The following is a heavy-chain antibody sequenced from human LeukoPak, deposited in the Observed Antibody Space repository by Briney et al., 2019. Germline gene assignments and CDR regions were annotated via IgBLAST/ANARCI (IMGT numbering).Heavy chain of an antibody. V-gene: IGHV4-4*07. CDR2: TYTSGST. J-gene: IGHJ3*02. CDR1: GGSISSYY. CDR3: ARAPVAGNWNYEAFDI. Sequence: SETLSLTCTVSGGSISSYYWSWIRQPAGKGLEWIGRTYTSGSTNYNPSLKSRVTMSVDTSENQFSLKLSSVTAADTAVYYCARAPVAGNWNYEAFDIWGQGTMVPVSS. D-gene: IGHD1-7*01.